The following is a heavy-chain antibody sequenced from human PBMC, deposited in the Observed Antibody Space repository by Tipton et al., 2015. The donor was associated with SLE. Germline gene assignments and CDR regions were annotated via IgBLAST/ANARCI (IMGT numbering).Heavy chain of an antibody. CDR2: ISHRGIT. V-gene: IGHV4-38-2*01. D-gene: IGHD1-7*01. CDR1: GYSISSGYY. J-gene: IGHJ4*02. CDR3: ASQNWNYHY. Sequence: LRLSCAVSGYSISSGYYWAWIRQPPGKGLEWIGEISHRGITKYNPSLMNRVTISVHTSRNQFSLRLNSVTAADTAVYYCASQNWNYHYWGQGTLVSVSS.